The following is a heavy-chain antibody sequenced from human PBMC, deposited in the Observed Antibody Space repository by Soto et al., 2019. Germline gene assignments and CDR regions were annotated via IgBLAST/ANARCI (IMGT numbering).Heavy chain of an antibody. CDR3: ARVARPTNDYFDY. CDR1: GGTFSSYA. D-gene: IGHD6-6*01. CDR2: IIPIFGTA. V-gene: IGHV1-69*13. Sequence: ASVKVSCKASGGTFSSYAISWVRQAPGQGLEWMGGIIPIFGTANYAQKFQGRVTITADESTSTAYMELSSLRSEDTAVYYCARVARPTNDYFDYWGQGTLVTVS. J-gene: IGHJ4*02.